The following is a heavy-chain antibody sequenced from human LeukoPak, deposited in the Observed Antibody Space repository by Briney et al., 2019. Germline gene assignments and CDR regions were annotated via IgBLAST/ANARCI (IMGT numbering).Heavy chain of an antibody. CDR1: GFTFSIYT. CDR3: ARDWGYYYDTPYYYGMDV. D-gene: IGHD3-22*01. V-gene: IGHV3-48*01. CDR2: ISSSRSTI. Sequence: GGSLRLSCAASGFTFSIYTMNWVRQAPGKGLEWISYISSSRSTIYYADSVKGRFTVSRDNAKNSLFLQMNSLRAEDTAVYYCARDWGYYYDTPYYYGMDVWGQGTTVTVSS. J-gene: IGHJ6*02.